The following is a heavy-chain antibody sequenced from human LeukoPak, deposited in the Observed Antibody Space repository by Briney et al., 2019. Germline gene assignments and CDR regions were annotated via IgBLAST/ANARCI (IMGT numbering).Heavy chain of an antibody. CDR1: GYSFSTYW. CDR3: ARASSTWSNDY. D-gene: IGHD6-13*01. J-gene: IGHJ4*02. CDR2: IYPGDSAT. V-gene: IGHV5-51*01. Sequence: GESLKISCKGSGYSFSTYWIGWVRPMPGKGLEWMGIIYPGDSATKYSPSFQGQVTISADKSISTAYLQWSSLRASDTAMYYCARASSTWSNDYWGQGALVTVSS.